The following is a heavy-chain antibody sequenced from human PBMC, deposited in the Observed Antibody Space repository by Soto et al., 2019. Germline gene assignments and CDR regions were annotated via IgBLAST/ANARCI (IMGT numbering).Heavy chain of an antibody. Sequence: SGFTFSSYGMHWVRQAPGKGLEWVAVISYDGSNKYYVDSVNGRFTISRDNSKNTLYVQMNSLRGEDTAVYYCSKSGAGCDNYGMDVWGQGTTVTVSS. CDR2: ISYDGSNK. CDR3: SKSGAGCDNYGMDV. J-gene: IGHJ6*02. D-gene: IGHD2-21*02. CDR1: GFTFSSYG. V-gene: IGHV3-30*18.